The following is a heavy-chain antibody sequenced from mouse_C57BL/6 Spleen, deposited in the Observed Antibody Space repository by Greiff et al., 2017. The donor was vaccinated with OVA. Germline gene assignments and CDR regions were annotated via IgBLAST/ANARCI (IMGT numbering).Heavy chain of an antibody. CDR2: IYPGSGST. Sequence: QVQLQPGAELVKPGASVKMSCKASGYTFTSYWITWVKQRPGQGLEWIGDIYPGSGSTNYNEKFKSKATLTVDTSSSTAYMQLSSLTSEDSAVYYCARGTGCAYWGKGTLVTVSA. V-gene: IGHV1-55*01. CDR3: ARGTGCAY. D-gene: IGHD3-3*01. J-gene: IGHJ3*01. CDR1: GYTFTSYW.